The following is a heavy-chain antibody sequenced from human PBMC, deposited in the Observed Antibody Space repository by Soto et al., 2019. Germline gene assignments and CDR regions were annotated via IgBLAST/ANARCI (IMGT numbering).Heavy chain of an antibody. D-gene: IGHD3-22*01. CDR1: GFIFGFYW. Sequence: EVHLEESGGDLVQPGGSLRLSCSASGFIFGFYWMTWVRQAPGKGLEWVANIERHGNDKYYVDSVTGRFTISRDNAKNSLFLQMNNLRAEDTAVYFCARIRATDYEIDSWGQGTLVTVSS. CDR3: ARIRATDYEIDS. J-gene: IGHJ4*02. V-gene: IGHV3-7*03. CDR2: IERHGNDK.